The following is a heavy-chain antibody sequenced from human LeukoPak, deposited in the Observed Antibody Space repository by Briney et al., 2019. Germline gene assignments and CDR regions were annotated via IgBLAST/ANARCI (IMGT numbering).Heavy chain of an antibody. V-gene: IGHV3-30*02. CDR3: AKDFFSGSSGTFDI. J-gene: IGHJ3*02. D-gene: IGHD1-26*01. CDR1: GFIFSSYG. CDR2: IRYDGSNK. Sequence: PGGSLRLSCAASGFIFSSYGMHRVRQAPGKGLEWVAFIRYDGSNKYYADSVKGRFTISRDNSKNTLYLQMNSLRAEDTAVYYCAKDFFSGSSGTFDIWGQGTKVTVSS.